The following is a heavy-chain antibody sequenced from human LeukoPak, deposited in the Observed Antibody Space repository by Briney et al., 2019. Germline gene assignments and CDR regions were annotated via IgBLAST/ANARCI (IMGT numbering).Heavy chain of an antibody. Sequence: SVKVSCKASGFTFTSSAMQWVRQARGQRLEWIGWIVVGSGNTNYAQKFQERVTITRDMSTSTAYMELSSLRSEDTAVYYCAAGYYDILTGYYTPDYWGQGTLVTVSS. D-gene: IGHD3-9*01. CDR1: GFTFTSSA. V-gene: IGHV1-58*02. CDR2: IVVGSGNT. CDR3: AAGYYDILTGYYTPDY. J-gene: IGHJ4*02.